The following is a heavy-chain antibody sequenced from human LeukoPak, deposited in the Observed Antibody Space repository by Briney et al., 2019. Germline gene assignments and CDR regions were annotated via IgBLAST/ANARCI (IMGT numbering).Heavy chain of an antibody. D-gene: IGHD2-15*01. CDR3: AKTPLYCSGGSCYFQH. J-gene: IGHJ1*01. CDR1: GFTFSSYA. CDR2: ISGSGGST. V-gene: IGHV3-23*01. Sequence: GGSLRLSCAAPGFTFSSYAMSWVRQAPGKGLEWVSAISGSGGSTYYADSVKGRFTISRDNSKNTLYLQMNSLRAEDTAVYYCAKTPLYCSGGSCYFQHWGQGTLVTVSS.